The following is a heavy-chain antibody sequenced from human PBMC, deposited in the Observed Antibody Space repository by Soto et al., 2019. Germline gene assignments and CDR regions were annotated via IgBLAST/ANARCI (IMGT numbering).Heavy chain of an antibody. CDR3: ARSRRYCSGGSCYSRHCFDY. J-gene: IGHJ4*02. V-gene: IGHV4-34*01. D-gene: IGHD2-15*01. Sequence: QVQLQQWGAGLLKPSETLSLTCAVYGGSFSGYYWSWIRQPPGKGLEWIGEINHSGSTNYNPSLKSRVTISVDTSKNQFSLKLSSVTAADTAVYYCARSRRYCSGGSCYSRHCFDYWGQGTLVTVSS. CDR2: INHSGST. CDR1: GGSFSGYY.